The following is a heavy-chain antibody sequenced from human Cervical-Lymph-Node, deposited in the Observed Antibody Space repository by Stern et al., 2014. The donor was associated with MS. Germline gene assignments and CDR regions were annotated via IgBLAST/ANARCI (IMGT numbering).Heavy chain of an antibody. D-gene: IGHD6-13*01. CDR1: GFTFDDYA. J-gene: IGHJ5*02. V-gene: IGHV3-9*01. Sequence: VQLVQSGGGLVQPGRSLRLSCVASGFTFDDYAMHWVRRAPGKGLEWVSGISWNSVTVTYADSLRGRVTISRDNTKNSLYLQMSSLRNEDTAFYYCAKGPFSSIWNTWFDLWGQGTLVTVSS. CDR2: ISWNSVTV. CDR3: AKGPFSSIWNTWFDL.